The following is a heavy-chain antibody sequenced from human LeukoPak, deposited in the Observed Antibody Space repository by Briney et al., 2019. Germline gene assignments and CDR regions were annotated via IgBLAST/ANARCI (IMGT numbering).Heavy chain of an antibody. Sequence: VRLGGSLRLSCAASGFTFSSYSMKGGRPAPGKGREWGSSISSSSSYIYYADAGKGRFTICRKNAKNTRYSEMSSLRAEDTAVYYCALTTVTTSVWGQGTLVTVSS. J-gene: IGHJ4*02. CDR3: ALTTVTTSV. D-gene: IGHD4-17*01. V-gene: IGHV3-21*04. CDR1: GFTFSSYS. CDR2: ISSSSSYI.